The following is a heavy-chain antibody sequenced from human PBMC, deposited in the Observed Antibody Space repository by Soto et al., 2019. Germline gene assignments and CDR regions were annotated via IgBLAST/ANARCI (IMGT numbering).Heavy chain of an antibody. Sequence: QVQLQASAPGRMKHYESLSLTCSVAVGSISSYYWSWIRQPPGKGLEGIGYIYYNGSTNYNPALKSRGTITVDTAKNQFSRKRSYVTAADTAMYYWARDRSSSNWGGVYYYGMDVWGQGTTVTVSS. CDR2: IYYNGST. CDR1: VGSISSYY. CDR3: ARDRSSSNWGGVYYYGMDV. V-gene: IGHV4-59*01. D-gene: IGHD7-27*01. J-gene: IGHJ6*02.